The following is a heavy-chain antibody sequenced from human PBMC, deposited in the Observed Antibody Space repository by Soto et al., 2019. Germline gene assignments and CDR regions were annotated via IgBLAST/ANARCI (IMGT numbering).Heavy chain of an antibody. CDR1: GYTFTSYG. J-gene: IGHJ4*02. D-gene: IGHD3-3*01. Sequence: QIQLVQSGAEVKEPGASVKVSCKASGYTFTSYGISWVRQAPGQGHEWMGWISVDTGNTNYIPKLHGRVTMTPDTSTSTAYMELRSLRPDDTAVYYCAREIRGDDFWSGYPDYWGQGTMVTVSS. CDR2: ISVDTGNT. CDR3: AREIRGDDFWSGYPDY. V-gene: IGHV1-18*01.